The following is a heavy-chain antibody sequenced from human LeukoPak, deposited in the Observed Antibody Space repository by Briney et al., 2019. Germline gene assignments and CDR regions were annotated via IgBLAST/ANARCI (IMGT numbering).Heavy chain of an antibody. CDR2: ISYDGSNK. CDR1: GFTFSTYF. Sequence: GGSLRLSCAASGFTFSTYFMHWVRQAPGKGLEWVAVISYDGSNKYYADSVKGRFTISRDNSKNTLYLQMNSLRAEDTAVYYCARVRWLQFVTVDYWGQGTLVTVSS. D-gene: IGHD5-24*01. CDR3: ARVRWLQFVTVDY. V-gene: IGHV3-30-3*01. J-gene: IGHJ4*02.